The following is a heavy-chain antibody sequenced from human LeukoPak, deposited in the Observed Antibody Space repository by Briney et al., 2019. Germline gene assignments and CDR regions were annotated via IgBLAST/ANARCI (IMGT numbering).Heavy chain of an antibody. J-gene: IGHJ5*02. D-gene: IGHD3-10*01. CDR3: ARVRITMVRGVPRNNWFDP. CDR2: MNPNSGNT. CDR1: GYTFTSYD. V-gene: IGHV1-8*01. Sequence: ASVKVSCKASGYTFTSYDINWVRQATGQGLEWMGWMNPNSGNTGYAQKFQGRVTMTRNTSISTACMELSSLRSEDTAVYYCARVRITMVRGVPRNNWFDPWGQGTLVTVPS.